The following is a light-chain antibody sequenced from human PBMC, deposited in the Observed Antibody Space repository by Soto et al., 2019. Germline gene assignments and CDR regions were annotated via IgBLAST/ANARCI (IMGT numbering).Light chain of an antibody. J-gene: IGKJ2*01. Sequence: EIVMTQSPATLSVSPGERATLSCRASQSVSSNLTWYQQKPGQAPRLLIYGASTRATGIPAGFSGSGSGTEFTLTISSLQSEDFAVYYCQQYNNWPPYTFGQGTKLDIK. CDR1: QSVSSN. CDR3: QQYNNWPPYT. V-gene: IGKV3-15*01. CDR2: GAS.